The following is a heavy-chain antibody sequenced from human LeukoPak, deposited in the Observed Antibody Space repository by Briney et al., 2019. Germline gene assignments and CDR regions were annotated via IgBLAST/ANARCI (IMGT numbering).Heavy chain of an antibody. Sequence: PGGSLRLSCAASGFTFSSYAMSWVRQAPGEGLEWVSAISGSGGSTYYADSVKGRFTISRDNSKNTLYLQMNSLRAEDTAVYYCAKVIGYYYDSSGYPIYWGQGTLVTVSS. J-gene: IGHJ4*02. CDR3: AKVIGYYYDSSGYPIY. CDR2: ISGSGGST. CDR1: GFTFSSYA. D-gene: IGHD3-22*01. V-gene: IGHV3-23*01.